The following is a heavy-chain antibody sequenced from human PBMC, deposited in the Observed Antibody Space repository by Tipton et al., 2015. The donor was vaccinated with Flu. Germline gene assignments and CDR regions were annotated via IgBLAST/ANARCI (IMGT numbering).Heavy chain of an antibody. CDR3: SRLVGGTGYFDL. J-gene: IGHJ2*01. D-gene: IGHD1-26*01. V-gene: IGHV4-59*08. CDR1: GDSMSSYY. CDR2: IYYSGST. Sequence: TLSLTCTVSGDSMSSYYWSWIRQPPGKGLEWIGYIYYSGSTNYNPSLKSRVTISVDTSKKQFSLKLSSVTAADTAVYYCSRLVGGTGYFDLWGRGPLVTVSS.